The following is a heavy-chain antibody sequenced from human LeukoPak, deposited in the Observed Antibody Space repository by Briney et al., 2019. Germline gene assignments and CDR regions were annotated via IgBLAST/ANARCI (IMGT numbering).Heavy chain of an antibody. CDR1: GFTFSYYS. D-gene: IGHD1-26*01. J-gene: IGHJ4*02. CDR2: IGTGGRSI. Sequence: GGSLRLSCAASGFTFSYYSMNWVRQAPGEGLEWLSYIGTGGRSIYYADSVKGRFTISRDDVKNSLDLQMDSLRAEDTAVYYCARDEAGATGSFDYWGQGAQVTVSS. V-gene: IGHV3-48*04. CDR3: ARDEAGATGSFDY.